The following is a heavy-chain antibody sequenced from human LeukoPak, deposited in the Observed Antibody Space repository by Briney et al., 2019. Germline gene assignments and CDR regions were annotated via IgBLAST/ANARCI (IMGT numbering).Heavy chain of an antibody. Sequence: QAGGSLRLSCAASGFTFSNNWMTWVRQAPGKGLEWVASVKKDASEKYYVDSVKGRFTISRDNAKNSLYLQMNSLRVEDTAVYYCAKVLRYYYDSSGYYYFDYWGQGTLVTVSS. J-gene: IGHJ4*02. V-gene: IGHV3-7*01. D-gene: IGHD3-22*01. CDR1: GFTFSNNW. CDR2: VKKDASEK. CDR3: AKVLRYYYDSSGYYYFDY.